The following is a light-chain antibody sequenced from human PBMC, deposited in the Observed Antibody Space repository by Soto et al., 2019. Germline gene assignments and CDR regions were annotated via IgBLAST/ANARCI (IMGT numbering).Light chain of an antibody. J-gene: IGKJ4*01. Sequence: EIVMTQSPATLSVSPGERATLSCRASQSVSSNLAWYQQKPGQAPRLLIYGAFTRATGIPVRFNGSGSGTEFTLTISSLQSEDFAIYYCQQYKNWPPLTFGGGTKVEIK. CDR1: QSVSSN. V-gene: IGKV3-15*01. CDR2: GAF. CDR3: QQYKNWPPLT.